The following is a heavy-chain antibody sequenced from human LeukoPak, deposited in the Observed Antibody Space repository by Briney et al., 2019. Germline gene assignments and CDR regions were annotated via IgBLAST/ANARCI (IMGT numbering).Heavy chain of an antibody. V-gene: IGHV3-20*04. CDR3: AKLAKYFYGSETYYFFEH. J-gene: IGHJ4*02. D-gene: IGHD3-10*01. CDR1: GFTFDDYG. Sequence: GGSLRLSCAASGFTFDDYGMSWVRQGPGKGLEWVSGINWNGGSTGYADSVKGRFTISGDNAKNSLYLQMNSLRVEDTAVYYCAKLAKYFYGSETYYFFEHWGQGTPVTASS. CDR2: INWNGGST.